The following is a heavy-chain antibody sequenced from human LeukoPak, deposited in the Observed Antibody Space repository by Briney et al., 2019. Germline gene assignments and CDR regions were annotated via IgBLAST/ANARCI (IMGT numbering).Heavy chain of an antibody. V-gene: IGHV3-30*04. CDR1: GFTFSSYA. Sequence: SLRLSCAASGFTFSSYAMHWVRQAPGKGLEWVAVISYDGSNKYYADSVKGRFTISRDNSKNTVYLQMNNLKTEDTAVYYCTTRSWIQLLLGSDYWGQGTLVTVSS. CDR2: ISYDGSNK. CDR3: TTRSWIQLLLGSDY. J-gene: IGHJ4*02. D-gene: IGHD5-18*01.